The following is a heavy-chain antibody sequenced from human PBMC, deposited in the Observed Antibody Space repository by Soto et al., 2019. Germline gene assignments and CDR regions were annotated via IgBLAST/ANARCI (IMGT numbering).Heavy chain of an antibody. J-gene: IGHJ4*02. D-gene: IGHD3-22*01. CDR2: ISSSSSTI. Sequence: GGSLRLSCAASGFTFSSYSMNWVRQAPGKGLEWVSYISSSSSTIYYADSVKGRFTISRDNAKNSLYLQMNSLRDEDTAVYYCARERGFDYYYDNSETDYWGQGTLVTVSS. CDR3: ARERGFDYYYDNSETDY. CDR1: GFTFSSYS. V-gene: IGHV3-48*02.